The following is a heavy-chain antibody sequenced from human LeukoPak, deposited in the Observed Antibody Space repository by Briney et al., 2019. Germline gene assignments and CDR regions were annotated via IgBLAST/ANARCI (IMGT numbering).Heavy chain of an antibody. D-gene: IGHD3-3*01. CDR2: MNPNSGNT. CDR1: GHTFTNYD. V-gene: IGHV1-8*01. J-gene: IGHJ6*03. CDR3: ARGPTYDLWSGDSYSYYYMDV. Sequence: ASVNVSYTASGHTFTNYDINWVRQATGQGREGMGWMNPNSGNTGSAHKFQGRVMMTRDISISTAYMELSSLRSEDTAVYYCARGPTYDLWSGDSYSYYYMDVWGKGTTVAVSS.